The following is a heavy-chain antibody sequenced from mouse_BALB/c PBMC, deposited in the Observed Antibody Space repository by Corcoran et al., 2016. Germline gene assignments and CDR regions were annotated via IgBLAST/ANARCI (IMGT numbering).Heavy chain of an antibody. CDR1: GFSLSTSGMG. CDR3: ARALITTAETWFAY. V-gene: IGHV8-8*01. CDR2: IWWDDDK. J-gene: IGHJ3*01. D-gene: IGHD1-1*01. Sequence: QVTLKESGPGILQPSQTLRLTCSFSGFSLSTSGMGVGWLRQPSGKGLEWLAHIWWDDDKRYNPALKSRLTISKDTSSNQVFLKIASVDTADTATYYCARALITTAETWFAYLGQGTLVTVS.